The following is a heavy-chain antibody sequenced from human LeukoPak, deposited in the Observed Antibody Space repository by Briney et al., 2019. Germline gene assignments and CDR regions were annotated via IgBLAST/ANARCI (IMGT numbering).Heavy chain of an antibody. CDR2: ISGDVQTT. CDR1: GFTFSTHA. Sequence: GGSLRLSCEASGFTFSTHAMIWIRQTPGKGLEWLSVISGDVQTTTYASSVKGRFTISRDNSKNTLYLEMNSLRVEDTAIYYCAKDGYYSSANHFARLHFDLWGRGTRVTVSS. J-gene: IGHJ2*01. V-gene: IGHV3-23*01. D-gene: IGHD3-3*01. CDR3: AKDGYYSSANHFARLHFDL.